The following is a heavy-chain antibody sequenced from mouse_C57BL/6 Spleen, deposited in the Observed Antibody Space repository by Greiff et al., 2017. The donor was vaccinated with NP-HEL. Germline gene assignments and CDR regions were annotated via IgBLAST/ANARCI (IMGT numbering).Heavy chain of an antibody. Sequence: EVQGVESGGGLVQPGGSLKLSCAASGFTFSDYYMYWVRQTPEKRLEWVAYISNGGGSTYYPDTVKGRFTISRDNAKNTLYLQMSRLKSEDTAMYYCARGDDYGGFAYWGQGTLVTVSA. CDR2: ISNGGGST. CDR1: GFTFSDYY. CDR3: ARGDDYGGFAY. D-gene: IGHD2-4*01. V-gene: IGHV5-12*01. J-gene: IGHJ3*01.